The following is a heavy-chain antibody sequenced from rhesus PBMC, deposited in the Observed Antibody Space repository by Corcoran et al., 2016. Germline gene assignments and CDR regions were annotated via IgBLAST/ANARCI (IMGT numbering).Heavy chain of an antibody. CDR3: ARSSSWYNRFDV. J-gene: IGHJ5-1*01. CDR1: GGSISRNY. Sequence: QVQLQESGPGLVKPSETLSLTCAVSGGSISRNYWSWIRQPPGKGLEWIGRISGSRGSRDDNHSLKSRVAMSTDNDKNQCHLKLTSVTAADTAVEYCARSSSWYNRFDVWGPGVLVTVPS. CDR2: ISGSRGSR. V-gene: IGHV4-173*01. D-gene: IGHD6-31*01.